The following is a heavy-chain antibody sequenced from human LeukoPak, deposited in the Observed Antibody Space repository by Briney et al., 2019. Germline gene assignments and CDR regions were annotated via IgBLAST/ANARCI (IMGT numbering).Heavy chain of an antibody. V-gene: IGHV3-21*01. Sequence: GGSLRLSCVASEFTFSSYAMNWVRQAPGKGLEWVSSISSSSSYIYYADSVKGRFTISRDNAKNSLYLQMNSLRAEDTAVYYCARQGGARQKDYWGQGTLVTVSS. J-gene: IGHJ4*02. D-gene: IGHD3-16*01. CDR1: EFTFSSYA. CDR2: ISSSSSYI. CDR3: ARQGGARQKDY.